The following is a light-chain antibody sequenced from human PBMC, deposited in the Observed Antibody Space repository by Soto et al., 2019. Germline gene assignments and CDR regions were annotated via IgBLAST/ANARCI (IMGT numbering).Light chain of an antibody. CDR1: QSVISF. J-gene: IGKJ4*01. CDR2: DAS. CDR3: QKGSDWPLT. Sequence: EIVLTQSPATLSLSPGERATLSCRASQSVISFLAWYQHKPGQAPRLIMDDASNRATGIPARFSGSGSGTAFTLTISSLEPEDFAVYYCQKGSDWPLTCGGGTKVDIK. V-gene: IGKV3-11*01.